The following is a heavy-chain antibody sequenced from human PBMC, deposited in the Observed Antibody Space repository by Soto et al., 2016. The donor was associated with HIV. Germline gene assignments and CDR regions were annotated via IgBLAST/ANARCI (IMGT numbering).Heavy chain of an antibody. CDR1: GGTFSNYA. Sequence: QVQLVQSGAEVKKPGSSVKVSCKASGGTFSNYAISWVRQAPGQGLEWMGWSSPHSDNTNYAQKFKGRVAMTRDLSINTAYMEVSSVTSDDTAIYYCATLKNFGVYGMDAWGQGTTVT. J-gene: IGHJ6*02. CDR2: SSPHSDNT. D-gene: IGHD4-17*01. CDR3: ATLKNFGVYGMDA. V-gene: IGHV1-2*02.